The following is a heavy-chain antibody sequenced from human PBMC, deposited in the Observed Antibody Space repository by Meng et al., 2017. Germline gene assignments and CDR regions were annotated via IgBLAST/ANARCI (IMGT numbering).Heavy chain of an antibody. J-gene: IGHJ4*02. V-gene: IGHV4-39*06. CDR2: IYYSGST. D-gene: IGHD5-18*01. Sequence: GSLRLSCTVSGGSISSSSYYWGWIRQPPGKGLEWIGSIYYSGSTYYNPSLKSRVTISVDTSKNQFPLKLSSVTAADTAVYYCARDATAMVHYFDYWGQGTLVTVSS. CDR3: ARDATAMVHYFDY. CDR1: GGSISSSSYY.